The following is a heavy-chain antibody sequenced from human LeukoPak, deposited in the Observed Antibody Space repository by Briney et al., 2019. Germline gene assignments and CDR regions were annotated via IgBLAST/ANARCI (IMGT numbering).Heavy chain of an antibody. V-gene: IGHV4-59*12. D-gene: IGHD1-26*01. J-gene: IGHJ4*02. Sequence: SETLSLTCTVSGGSISSYYWSWIRQPPGKGLEWIGYIYYSGSTNYNPSLKSRVTMSVDTSKNQFSLKLSSVTAADTAVYYCARGEWELLPYFDYWGQGTLVTVSS. CDR1: GGSISSYY. CDR2: IYYSGST. CDR3: ARGEWELLPYFDY.